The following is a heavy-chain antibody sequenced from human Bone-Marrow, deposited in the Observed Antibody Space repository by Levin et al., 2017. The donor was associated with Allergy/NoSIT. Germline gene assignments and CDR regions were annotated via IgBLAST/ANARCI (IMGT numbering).Heavy chain of an antibody. CDR2: INWNSGSI. CDR1: GFTFDDSA. J-gene: IGHJ4*02. D-gene: IGHD4-17*01. Sequence: GGSLRLSCVASGFTFDDSAMHWVRQGPGKGLEWVSGINWNSGSIIYADSVKDRFTVSRDNAKSSLYLQMNSLRVEDTALYFCAKGGDYGDFVYVDSWGQGTRVTVSS. CDR3: AKGGDYGDFVYVDS. V-gene: IGHV3-9*01.